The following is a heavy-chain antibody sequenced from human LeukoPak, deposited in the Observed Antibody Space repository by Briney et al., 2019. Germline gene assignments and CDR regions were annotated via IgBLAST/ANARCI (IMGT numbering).Heavy chain of an antibody. D-gene: IGHD6-13*01. Sequence: NPSETLSLTCAVYGGSFSGYYWSWIRQPPGKGLEWIGEINHSGSTNYNPSLKSRVTISVDTSKNQFSLKLSSVTAADTAVYYCARGPPKYSSSWYYWGQGTMVTVSS. J-gene: IGHJ3*01. CDR2: INHSGST. CDR1: GGSFSGYY. V-gene: IGHV4-34*01. CDR3: ARGPPKYSSSWYY.